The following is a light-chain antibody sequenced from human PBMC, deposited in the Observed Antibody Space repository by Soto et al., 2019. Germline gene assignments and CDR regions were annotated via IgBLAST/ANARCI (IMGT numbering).Light chain of an antibody. Sequence: IQLTQSPSSLSASVGDRVTITCRASQDIARYVAWCQQKPGKAPKVLIYLASILQRGVPSSFIGSGSGTDFTFTFGSQHPVDSASYYCQYLNSFPLTIGGGNEVEI. CDR2: LAS. V-gene: IGKV1-9*01. J-gene: IGKJ4*01. CDR1: QDIARY. CDR3: QYLNSFPLT.